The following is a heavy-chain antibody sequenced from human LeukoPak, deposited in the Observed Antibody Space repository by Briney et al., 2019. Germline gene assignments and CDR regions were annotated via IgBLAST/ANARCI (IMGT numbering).Heavy chain of an antibody. Sequence: GGSLRLSCAASGFTFSSYSMNWVRQAPGKGLEWVSSISSSSSYIYYADSVKGRFTISRDNSKNTLYLQMNSLRAEDTAVYYCARALYYDILTGPDAFDIWGQGTMVTVSS. J-gene: IGHJ3*02. D-gene: IGHD3-9*01. CDR2: ISSSSSYI. CDR3: ARALYYDILTGPDAFDI. V-gene: IGHV3-21*04. CDR1: GFTFSSYS.